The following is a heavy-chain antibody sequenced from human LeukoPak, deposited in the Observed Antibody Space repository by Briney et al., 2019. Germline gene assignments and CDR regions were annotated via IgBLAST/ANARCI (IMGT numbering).Heavy chain of an antibody. D-gene: IGHD6-19*01. V-gene: IGHV3-74*01. Sequence: GGSLRLSCAASGFTFSNYWMHWVRQAPGKGLVWVAGINSDESNTRYADSVEGRFTISRDNANNTLYLQMNSLRAEDTAVYYCARAFWVPGYSSGWYRDAFDIWGQGTMVTVSS. CDR1: GFTFSNYW. CDR3: ARAFWVPGYSSGWYRDAFDI. CDR2: INSDESNT. J-gene: IGHJ3*02.